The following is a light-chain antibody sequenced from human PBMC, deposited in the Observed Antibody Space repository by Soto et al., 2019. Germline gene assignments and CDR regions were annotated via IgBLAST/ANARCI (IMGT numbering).Light chain of an antibody. CDR3: QQRREWPRT. V-gene: IGKV3-11*01. CDR2: AAS. CDR1: QSVSSK. Sequence: EIVMTQSPVTLSVSPGERATLSCRASQSVSSKLAWYQQKPGQAPRLLIYAASIRATGIPARFSGSGSGTDFTLTIGSLEPEDFAVYYCQQRREWPRTFGQGTKLEIK. J-gene: IGKJ2*02.